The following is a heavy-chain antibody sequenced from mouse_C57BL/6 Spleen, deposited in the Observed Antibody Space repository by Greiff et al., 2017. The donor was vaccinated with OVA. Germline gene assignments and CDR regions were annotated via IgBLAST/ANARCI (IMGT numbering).Heavy chain of an antibody. Sequence: VQLQQSGPVLVKPGASVKMSCKASGYTFTDYYMNWVKQSHGKSLEWIGVINPYNGGTSYNQKFKGKATLTVDKSSSTAYMELNSLTSEDSAVYYCARSGPRDYFDYWGQGTTLTVSS. CDR2: INPYNGGT. CDR1: GYTFTDYY. D-gene: IGHD3-2*02. J-gene: IGHJ2*01. V-gene: IGHV1-19*01. CDR3: ARSGPRDYFDY.